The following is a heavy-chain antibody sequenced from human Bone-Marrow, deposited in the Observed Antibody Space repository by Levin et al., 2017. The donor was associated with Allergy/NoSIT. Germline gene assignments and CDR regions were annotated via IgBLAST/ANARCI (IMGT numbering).Heavy chain of an antibody. CDR3: AREPGYCTNGVCYGGASYFDY. J-gene: IGHJ4*02. V-gene: IGHV3-53*01. CDR1: GFTVSSNY. CDR2: IYSGGST. D-gene: IGHD2-8*01. Sequence: PGGSLRLSCAASGFTVSSNYMSWVCQAPGKGLEWVSVIYSGGSTYYADSVKGRFTISRDNSKNTLYLQMNSLRAEDTAVYYCAREPGYCTNGVCYGGASYFDYWGQGTLVTVSS.